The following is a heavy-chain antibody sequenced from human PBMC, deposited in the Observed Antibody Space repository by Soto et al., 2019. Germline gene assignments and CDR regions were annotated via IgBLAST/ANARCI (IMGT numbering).Heavy chain of an antibody. CDR3: AREPRYCRGGSCSITGDAYDI. Sequence: SGGSLRLSCTAAGFIGGDIYVNWVRQAPGMGLEWVSVISNRGDTHYADSGRGRFSLSRDISDNTLHLQMNNLRVEDTAVYYCAREPRYCRGGSCSITGDAYDIWGQGTMVTVSS. V-gene: IGHV3-66*01. J-gene: IGHJ3*02. D-gene: IGHD2-15*01. CDR1: GFIGGDIY. CDR2: ISNRGDT.